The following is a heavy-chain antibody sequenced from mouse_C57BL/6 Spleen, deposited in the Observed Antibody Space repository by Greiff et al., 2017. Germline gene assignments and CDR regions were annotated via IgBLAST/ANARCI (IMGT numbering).Heavy chain of an antibody. Sequence: EVQLQQSGAELVRPGASVKLSCTASGFNIKDDYMHWVKQRPEQGLEWIGWIDPENGDTEYAAKFQGKATITADTSSNTTYLQLSSLPSEDTAVYYCTSYSNFFAYWGQGTLVTVSA. CDR2: IDPENGDT. D-gene: IGHD2-5*01. CDR3: TSYSNFFAY. J-gene: IGHJ3*01. CDR1: GFNIKDDY. V-gene: IGHV14-4*01.